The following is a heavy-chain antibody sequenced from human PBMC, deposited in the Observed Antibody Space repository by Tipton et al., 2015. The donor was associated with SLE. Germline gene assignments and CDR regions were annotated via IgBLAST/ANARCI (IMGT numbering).Heavy chain of an antibody. V-gene: IGHV4-34*01. Sequence: LRLSCAVYGGSFIGYYWSWIRQPPGKGLEWIGEINHSGSTNYNPSLKSRVSISVDTSKNQFSLKLSSVTAADTAVYYCARALQNYFDYWGQGTLVTVSS. J-gene: IGHJ4*02. CDR3: ARALQNYFDY. CDR1: GGSFIGYY. CDR2: INHSGST.